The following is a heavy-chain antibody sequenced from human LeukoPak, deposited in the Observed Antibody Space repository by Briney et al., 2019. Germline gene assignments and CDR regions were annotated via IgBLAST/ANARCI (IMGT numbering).Heavy chain of an antibody. D-gene: IGHD6-13*01. CDR2: INHSGST. V-gene: IGHV4-34*01. Sequence: SETLSLTCAVYGGSFSGYYWSWIRQPPGKGLEWIGEINHSGSTNYNPSLKSRVTISVDTSKNQFSLKLSSVTAADTAVYYCARGKGIAAAGTLWFDPWGQGTLVTVSS. CDR1: GGSFSGYY. CDR3: ARGKGIAAAGTLWFDP. J-gene: IGHJ5*02.